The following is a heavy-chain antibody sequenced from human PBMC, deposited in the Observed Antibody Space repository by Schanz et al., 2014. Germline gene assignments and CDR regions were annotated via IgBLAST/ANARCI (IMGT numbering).Heavy chain of an antibody. CDR2: VYATGRT. CDR3: ARTLVNGSRKWFVP. V-gene: IGHV4-4*07. D-gene: IGHD3-10*01. J-gene: IGHJ5*02. CDR1: GASVSSFY. Sequence: QVQLQESGPGLVKPSETLSLTCAVSGASVSSFYWSWIRQPAGKGLEWIGHVYATGRTKYNPSLKSRGTMSGDTSRKQISLKLTSVTAADTAVYYCARTLVNGSRKWFVPWGPGTQVTVSS.